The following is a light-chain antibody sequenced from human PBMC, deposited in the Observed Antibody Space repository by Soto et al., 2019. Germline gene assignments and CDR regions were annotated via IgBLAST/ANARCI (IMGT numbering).Light chain of an antibody. CDR2: SNN. CDR3: AAWDDSLNANYV. V-gene: IGLV1-44*01. CDR1: SSNIGSNT. Sequence: QSVLTQPPSASGNPGQRVTISCSGSSSNIGSNTVNWYQQLPGTAPKLLIYSNNQRPSGVPDRFSGSKSGTSASLAISGLQSEDEADYYCAAWDDSLNANYVFGTGTKLTVL. J-gene: IGLJ1*01.